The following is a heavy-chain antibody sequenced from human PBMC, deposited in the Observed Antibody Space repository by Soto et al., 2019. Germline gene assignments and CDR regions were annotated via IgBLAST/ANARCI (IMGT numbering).Heavy chain of an antibody. CDR3: ARVNSTGSDPPDY. Sequence: LSLTCTVSGGSISSGDYYWSWIRQPPGKGLEWIGYIYYSGSTYYNPSLKSRVTISVDTSKNQFSLKLSSVTAADTAVYYCARVNSTGSDPPDYWGQGTLVTVSS. J-gene: IGHJ4*02. CDR1: GGSISSGDYY. D-gene: IGHD1-1*01. CDR2: IYYSGST. V-gene: IGHV4-30-4*01.